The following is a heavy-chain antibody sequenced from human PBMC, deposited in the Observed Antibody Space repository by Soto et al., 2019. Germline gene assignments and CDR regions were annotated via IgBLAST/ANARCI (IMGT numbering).Heavy chain of an antibody. CDR1: GGSIISGGYY. CDR3: ARAISYYDFWRENSTYYYMDV. CDR2: IYYSGST. J-gene: IGHJ6*03. V-gene: IGHV4-31*03. Sequence: SETLSLTCTVSGGSIISGGYYWSWIRQHPGKGLEWIGYIYYSGSTYYNPSLKSRDTISVDTSKNQFSLKLSSVTAADTAVYYCARAISYYDFWRENSTYYYMDVWGKGTTVTVSS. D-gene: IGHD3-3*01.